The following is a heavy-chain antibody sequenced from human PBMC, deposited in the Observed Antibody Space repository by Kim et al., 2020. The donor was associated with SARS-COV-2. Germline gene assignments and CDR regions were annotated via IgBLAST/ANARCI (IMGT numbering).Heavy chain of an antibody. J-gene: IGHJ4*02. V-gene: IGHV3-23*03. D-gene: IGHD1-26*01. CDR1: GFTFSSYA. Sequence: GGSLRLSCAASGFTFSSYAMSWVRQAPGKGLEWVSVIYSGGSSTYYADSVKGRFTISRDNSRNTLYLQMNSLRAEDTAVYYCAVGPEFLQAGYWGQGTLVTVSS. CDR2: IYSGGSST. CDR3: AVGPEFLQAGY.